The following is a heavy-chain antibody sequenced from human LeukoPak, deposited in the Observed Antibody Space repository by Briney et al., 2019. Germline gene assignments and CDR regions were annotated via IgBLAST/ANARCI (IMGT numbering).Heavy chain of an antibody. D-gene: IGHD2-8*02. CDR1: GGSISSGSYY. CDR2: IYTSGST. J-gene: IGHJ4*02. CDR3: ARSPRWRGWWDY. V-gene: IGHV4-61*02. Sequence: PSQTLSLTCTVSGGSISSGSYYWSWIRQPAGKGLEWIGRIYTSGSTNYNPSLKSRVTISVDTSKNQFSLKLSSVTAADTAVYYCARSPRWRGWWDYWGQGTLVTVSS.